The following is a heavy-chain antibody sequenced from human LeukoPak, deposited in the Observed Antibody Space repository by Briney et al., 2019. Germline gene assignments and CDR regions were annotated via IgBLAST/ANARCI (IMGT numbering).Heavy chain of an antibody. CDR1: GGSVSSGSYY. Sequence: KASETLSLTCTVSGGSVSSGSYYWSWIRQPPGKGLEWIGYIYYSGSTNYNPSLKSRVTISVDTSKNQFSLKLSSVTAADTAVYYCARDPTRSGLDYWGQGTLVTVSS. D-gene: IGHD4-11*01. J-gene: IGHJ4*02. V-gene: IGHV4-61*01. CDR2: IYYSGST. CDR3: ARDPTRSGLDY.